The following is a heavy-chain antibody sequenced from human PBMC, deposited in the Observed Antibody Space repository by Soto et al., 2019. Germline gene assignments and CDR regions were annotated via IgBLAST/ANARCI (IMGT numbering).Heavy chain of an antibody. CDR3: ARSVVTTNYYYYGMDV. CDR1: GFTFRTYA. J-gene: IGHJ6*02. CDR2: ISGSSSNI. Sequence: GGSLRLSCVASGFTFRTYAMNWVRQAPGKGLEWVSSISGSSSNIYYADSVKGRFTISRDNAKNSLYLQMNSLRAEDTAVYYCARSVVTTNYYYYGMDVWGQGTTVTVSS. V-gene: IGHV3-21*01. D-gene: IGHD2-21*02.